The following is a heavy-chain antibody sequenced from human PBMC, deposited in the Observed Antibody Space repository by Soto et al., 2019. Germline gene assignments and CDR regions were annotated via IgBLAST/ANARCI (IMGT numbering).Heavy chain of an antibody. D-gene: IGHD6-6*01. V-gene: IGHV3-7*01. CDR3: ARVVAARPCWFDP. Sequence: GGSLRLSCVASGFTFSSYWMSWVRQAPGKGLEWVANIKQDGSEKYYVDSVKGRFTISRDNAKNSLYLQMNSLRAEDTAVYYCARVVAARPCWFDPRGQGTSVTVSS. J-gene: IGHJ5*02. CDR2: IKQDGSEK. CDR1: GFTFSSYW.